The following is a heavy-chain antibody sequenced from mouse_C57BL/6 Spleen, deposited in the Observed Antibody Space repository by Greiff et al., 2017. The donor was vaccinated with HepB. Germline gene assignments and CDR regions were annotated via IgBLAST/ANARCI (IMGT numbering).Heavy chain of an antibody. D-gene: IGHD1-1*01. V-gene: IGHV1-55*01. CDR2: IYPGSGST. CDR3: ARRYYGSSPSWYFDV. CDR1: GYTFTSYW. Sequence: VQLQQPGAELVKPGASVKMSCKASGYTFTSYWITWVKQRPGQGLEWIGDIYPGSGSTNYNEKFKSKATLTVDTSSSTAYMQLSSLTSEDSAVYYCARRYYGSSPSWYFDVWGTGTTVTVSS. J-gene: IGHJ1*03.